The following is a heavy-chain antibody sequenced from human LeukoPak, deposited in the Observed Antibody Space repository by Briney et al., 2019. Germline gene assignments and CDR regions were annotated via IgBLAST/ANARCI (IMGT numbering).Heavy chain of an antibody. J-gene: IGHJ4*02. D-gene: IGHD3-10*01. CDR1: GGSFSGYY. CDR2: INHSGST. CDR3: ARGELLWFGSIDY. V-gene: IGHV4-34*01. Sequence: SETLSLTCAVYGGSFSGYYWSWIRQPPGKGLEWIGEINHSGSTNYNPSLKSRVTISVDTSKNQFSLKLSSVTAADTAVYYCARGELLWFGSIDYWGQGTLVTVSS.